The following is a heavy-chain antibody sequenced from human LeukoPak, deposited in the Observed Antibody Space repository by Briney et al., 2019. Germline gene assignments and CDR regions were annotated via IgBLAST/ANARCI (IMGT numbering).Heavy chain of an antibody. CDR2: IWYDGSNK. CDR1: GFTFSSYS. Sequence: GGSLRLSCAASGFTFSSYSMNWVRQAPGKGLEWVAVIWYDGSNKFYADSVKGRFTISRDNSKNTLHLQMNSLRAEDTAVYYCAKARIVVVPPADALDVWGQGTMVTVSS. J-gene: IGHJ3*01. CDR3: AKARIVVVPPADALDV. D-gene: IGHD3-22*01. V-gene: IGHV3-33*06.